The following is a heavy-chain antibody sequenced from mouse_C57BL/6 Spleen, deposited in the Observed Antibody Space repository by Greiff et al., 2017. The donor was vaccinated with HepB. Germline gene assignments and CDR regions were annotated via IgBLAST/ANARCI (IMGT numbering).Heavy chain of an antibody. V-gene: IGHV3-6*01. CDR2: ISYDGSN. CDR3: AHYYGSSFHWYFDV. J-gene: IGHJ1*03. CDR1: GYSITSGYY. D-gene: IGHD1-1*01. Sequence: DVKLQESGPGLVKPSQSLSLTCSVTGYSITSGYYWNWIRQFPGNKLEWMGYISYDGSNNYNPSLKNRISITRDTSKNQFFLKLNSVTTEDTATYYCAHYYGSSFHWYFDVWGTGTTVTVSS.